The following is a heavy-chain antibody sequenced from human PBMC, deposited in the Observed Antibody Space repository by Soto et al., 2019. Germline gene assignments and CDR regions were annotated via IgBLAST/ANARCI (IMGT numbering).Heavy chain of an antibody. CDR1: GGTFSSYA. CDR2: IIPIFGTA. CDR3: AREDRISAPGGIWFHP. D-gene: IGHD6-13*01. J-gene: IGHJ5*02. Sequence: ASVKVSCKASGGTFSSYAISWVRQAPGQGLEWMGGIIPIFGTANYAQKFQGRVTITADESTSTAYMELSSLRSEDTAVYYCAREDRISAPGGIWFHPWGQGTLVTVSS. V-gene: IGHV1-69*13.